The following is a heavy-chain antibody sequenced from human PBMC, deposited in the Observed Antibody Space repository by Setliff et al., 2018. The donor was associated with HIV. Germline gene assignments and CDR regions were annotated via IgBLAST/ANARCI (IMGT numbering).Heavy chain of an antibody. J-gene: IGHJ4*02. V-gene: IGHV1-3*01. D-gene: IGHD3-3*01. CDR3: AREIRNYDFWSGYWEDHYFDS. CDR2: INAGNGNT. CDR1: GYTFTSYA. Sequence: GASVKVSCKASGYTFTSYAIHWVRQAPGQRLEWMGWINAGNGNTKYSQKFQGRVTITRDTSASTAYMELSSLRSEDTAVYYCAREIRNYDFWSGYWEDHYFDSWGQGTLVTVSS.